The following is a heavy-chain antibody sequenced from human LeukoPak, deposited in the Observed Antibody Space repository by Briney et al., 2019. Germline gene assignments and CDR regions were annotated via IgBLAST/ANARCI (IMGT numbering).Heavy chain of an antibody. CDR3: AKAFGTRDYFDY. J-gene: IGHJ4*02. CDR1: GFTFSSYG. Sequence: SGGSLRLSCAASGFTFSSYGMHWVRQAPGKGLEWVAFIRYDGSNKYYADSVKGRFTISRDNSKNTLYLQMNSLRAEDTAVYYCAKAFGTRDYFDYWGQGTLVTVSS. V-gene: IGHV3-30*02. D-gene: IGHD1-1*01. CDR2: IRYDGSNK.